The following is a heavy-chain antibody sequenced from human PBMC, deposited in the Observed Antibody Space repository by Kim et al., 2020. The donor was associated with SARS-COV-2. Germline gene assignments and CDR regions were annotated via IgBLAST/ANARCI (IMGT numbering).Heavy chain of an antibody. V-gene: IGHV4-39*01. D-gene: IGHD4-17*01. J-gene: IGHJ4*02. CDR3: ARHPIRADYGNYYFDY. Sequence: SRKSRFTISVDTSKQQFSLKLSLVTAADTAVYYCARHPIRADYGNYYFDYWGQGTLVTVSS.